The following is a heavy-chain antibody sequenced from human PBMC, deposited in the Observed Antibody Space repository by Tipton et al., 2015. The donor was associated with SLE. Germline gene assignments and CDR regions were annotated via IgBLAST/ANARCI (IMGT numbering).Heavy chain of an antibody. CDR1: GGSFSGYY. Sequence: LRLSCAVYGGSFSGYYWSWIRQPPGKGLEWIGEINHSGSTNYNPSLKSRVTISVDTSKNQFSLKLSSVTAADTAVYYCARDSPYKGIAAAGTDAFDIWGQGTMVTVSS. CDR3: ARDSPYKGIAAAGTDAFDI. V-gene: IGHV4-34*01. D-gene: IGHD6-13*01. CDR2: INHSGST. J-gene: IGHJ3*02.